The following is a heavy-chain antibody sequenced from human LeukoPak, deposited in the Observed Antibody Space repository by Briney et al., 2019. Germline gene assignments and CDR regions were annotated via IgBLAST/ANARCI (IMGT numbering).Heavy chain of an antibody. CDR2: IIPIFGTA. CDR3: ARGCSSTSCSRSYWYFDL. J-gene: IGHJ2*01. V-gene: IGHV1-69*13. Sequence: SVKVSCKASGGTFSSYAISWVRQAPGQGLEWMGGIIPIFGTADYAQKFQGRVTITADESTSTAYMELSSLRSEDTAVYYCARGCSSTSCSRSYWYFDLWGRGTLVTVSS. CDR1: GGTFSSYA. D-gene: IGHD2-2*01.